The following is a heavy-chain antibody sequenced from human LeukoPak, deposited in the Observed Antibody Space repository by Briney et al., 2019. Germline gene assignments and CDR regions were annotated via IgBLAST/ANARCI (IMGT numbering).Heavy chain of an antibody. Sequence: PSETLSLTCTVSGGSISSSSYYWGWIRQPPGKGLEWIGSIYYSGSTYYNPSLKSRVTISVDTSKNQFSLKLSSVTAADTAVYYCASGGSGWQNNWFDPWGQGTLVTVSS. D-gene: IGHD6-19*01. CDR3: ASGGSGWQNNWFDP. V-gene: IGHV4-39*01. CDR2: IYYSGST. CDR1: GGSISSSSYY. J-gene: IGHJ5*02.